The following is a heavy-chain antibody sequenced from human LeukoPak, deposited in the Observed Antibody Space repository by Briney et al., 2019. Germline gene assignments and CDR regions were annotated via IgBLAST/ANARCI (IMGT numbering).Heavy chain of an antibody. CDR2: ISMSSSYM. D-gene: IGHD5-18*01. V-gene: IGHV3-21*01. CDR3: ARDSTSGYSYVDY. J-gene: IGHJ4*02. CDR1: GFRFSGYV. Sequence: PGGSPRLSCVASGFRFSGYVMKWVRQAPGKGLEWISTISMSSSYMYYADSVRGRFTISRDNAKNSLYLQMNSLRAEDTAVYCCARDSTSGYSYVDYWGQGTLVTVSS.